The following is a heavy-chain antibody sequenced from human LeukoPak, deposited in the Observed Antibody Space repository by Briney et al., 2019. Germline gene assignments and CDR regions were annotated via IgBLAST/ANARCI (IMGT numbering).Heavy chain of an antibody. Sequence: GGSLRLSCAAPGFTFSSYSMNWVRQAPGKGLEWVSSISSSSNYIDYADSVKGQFTISRDNAKNSLYLQMNSLRAEDTAVYYCARGTTVSDYWGQGTLVTVSS. CDR3: ARGTTVSDY. CDR2: ISSSSNYI. D-gene: IGHD4-17*01. V-gene: IGHV3-21*01. J-gene: IGHJ4*02. CDR1: GFTFSSYS.